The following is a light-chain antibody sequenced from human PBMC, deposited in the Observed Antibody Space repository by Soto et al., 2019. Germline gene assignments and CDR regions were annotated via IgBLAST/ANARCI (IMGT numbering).Light chain of an antibody. CDR2: DAS. V-gene: IGKV1-5*01. Sequence: DIQMTQSPSTLSASVGDGVSITCRASQSISNWLAWYQQKPGKVPKLLIYDASSLESGVPSRFSGSGSGTEFTLTISSLQPDDFATYYCQQYNSYPITFGQGTRLEIK. CDR1: QSISNW. CDR3: QQYNSYPIT. J-gene: IGKJ5*01.